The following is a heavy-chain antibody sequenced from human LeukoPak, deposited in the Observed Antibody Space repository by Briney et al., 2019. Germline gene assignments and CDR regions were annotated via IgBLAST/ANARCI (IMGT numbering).Heavy chain of an antibody. CDR2: IYTSGST. CDR1: GFTFSSYA. J-gene: IGHJ5*02. V-gene: IGHV4-4*07. CDR3: ARDLGAMLRGVGVEFVP. Sequence: GSLRLSCAASGFTFSSYAMSWIRQPAGTGLEWVGRIYTSGSTNSNPSLKSRVTMSVYTSKNQFSLNLSPVTATAADVSVCARDLGAMLRGVGVEFVPWGHRTLVSASS. D-gene: IGHD3-10*01.